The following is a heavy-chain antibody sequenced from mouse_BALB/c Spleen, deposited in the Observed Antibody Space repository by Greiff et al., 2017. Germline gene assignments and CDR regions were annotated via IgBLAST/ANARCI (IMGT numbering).Heavy chain of an antibody. CDR2: IRLKSNNYAT. CDR1: GFTFSNYW. V-gene: IGHV6-6*02. Sequence: EVKLVESGGGLVQPGGSMKLSCVASGFTFSNYWMNWVRQSPEKGLEWVAEIRLKSNNYATHYAESVKGRFTISRDDSKSSVYLQMNNLRAEDTGIYYCTRGGYYGSSPFVAMDYWGQGTSVTVSS. CDR3: TRGGYYGSSPFVAMDY. J-gene: IGHJ4*01. D-gene: IGHD1-1*01.